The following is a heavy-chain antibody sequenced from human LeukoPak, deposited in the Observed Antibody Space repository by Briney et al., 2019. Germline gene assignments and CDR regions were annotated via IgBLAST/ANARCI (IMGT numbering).Heavy chain of an antibody. J-gene: IGHJ6*03. CDR3: ARGRERHYYYMDV. D-gene: IGHD1-26*01. Sequence: PSETLSLTCAVYGGSFSGYYWSWIRQPPGKGLEWIGEINHSGSTNYNPSLKSRVTVSVDTSKNQFSLKLSSVTAADTAVYYCARGRERHYYYMDVWGKGTTVTVSS. CDR1: GGSFSGYY. CDR2: INHSGST. V-gene: IGHV4-34*01.